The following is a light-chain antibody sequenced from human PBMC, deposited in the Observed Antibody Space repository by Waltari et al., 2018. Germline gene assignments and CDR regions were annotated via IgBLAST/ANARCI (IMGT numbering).Light chain of an antibody. CDR1: TPNIGNNY. J-gene: IGLJ3*02. Sequence: QSVLTQPPSVSAAPGQKVSISCSGSTPNIGNNYVSGYQQFPGTAPKLLIYEDYRRPSGIPDRFSGSKSGASATLDITGLQTGDEADYYCGAWDSSLGVGVLGGGTRVTVL. CDR2: EDY. CDR3: GAWDSSLGVGV. V-gene: IGLV1-51*01.